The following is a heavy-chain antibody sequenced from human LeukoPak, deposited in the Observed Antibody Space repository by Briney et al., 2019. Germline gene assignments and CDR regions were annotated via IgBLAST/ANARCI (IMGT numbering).Heavy chain of an antibody. CDR1: GGSISSYY. Sequence: SETLSLTCTVSGGSISSYYWSWIRQPPGKGLEWIGYIYYSGSTNYNPSLKSRVTISVDTSKNQFSLKLSSVTAADTAVYYCARGGLGGGYYDSSGYYNWFDPWGQGTLVTVSS. J-gene: IGHJ5*02. D-gene: IGHD3-22*01. CDR2: IYYSGST. V-gene: IGHV4-59*01. CDR3: ARGGLGGGYYDSSGYYNWFDP.